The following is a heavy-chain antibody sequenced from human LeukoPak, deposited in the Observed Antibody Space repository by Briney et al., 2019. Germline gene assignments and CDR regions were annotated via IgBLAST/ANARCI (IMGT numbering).Heavy chain of an antibody. V-gene: IGHV3-30*18. Sequence: PGRSLRLSCAASGFTFSSYGMHWVRQAPGKGLEWVAVISYDGSNKYYADSVKGRFTISRDNSKNTLYLQMYSLRDDDTAVYYCAKGGRSSWYRFDYWGQGTLVTVSS. CDR3: AKGGRSSWYRFDY. D-gene: IGHD6-13*01. J-gene: IGHJ4*02. CDR1: GFTFSSYG. CDR2: ISYDGSNK.